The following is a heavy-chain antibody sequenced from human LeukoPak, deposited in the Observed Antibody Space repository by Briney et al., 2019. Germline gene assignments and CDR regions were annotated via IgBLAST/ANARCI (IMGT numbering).Heavy chain of an antibody. CDR1: GFTFSNYW. Sequence: GGSLRLSCAASGFTFSNYWMTWVHQAPGKGLGWVANIKQDGSEKYYVDSVKGRFTISRDNSKNSLYLQMNSLRAEDTAVYYCARTVGATNHWGQGTLVTVSS. V-gene: IGHV3-7*01. CDR3: ARTVGATNH. CDR2: IKQDGSEK. D-gene: IGHD1-26*01. J-gene: IGHJ5*02.